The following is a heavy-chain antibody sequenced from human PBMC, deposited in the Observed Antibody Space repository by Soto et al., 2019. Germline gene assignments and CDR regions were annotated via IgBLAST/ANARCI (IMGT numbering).Heavy chain of an antibody. Sequence: PSETLSLTCTVSGGSISSSSYYWGWIRQPPGKGLEWIGYISYSGSTNYNPSLKSRVTISVDTSKNQFSLKLSSVTAADTAVYYCAREGVSSSWYNYYAMDVWGQGTTVTVSS. CDR3: AREGVSSSWYNYYAMDV. J-gene: IGHJ6*02. D-gene: IGHD6-13*01. CDR2: ISYSGST. V-gene: IGHV4-61*01. CDR1: GGSISSSSYY.